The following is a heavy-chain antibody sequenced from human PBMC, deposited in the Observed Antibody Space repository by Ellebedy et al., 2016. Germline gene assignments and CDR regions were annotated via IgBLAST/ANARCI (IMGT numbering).Heavy chain of an antibody. D-gene: IGHD5-18*01. CDR1: GFTFSNAW. Sequence: GGSLRLSCAASGFTFSNAWMNWVRQAPGKGLEWVGRIKSKTDGGAADYAAPVKGRFTISRYDSKNTLYLQMNSLKTEDTAVYFCTTVYRYNYDSVWGQGTLVTVSS. CDR2: IKSKTDGGAA. V-gene: IGHV3-15*01. CDR3: TTVYRYNYDSV. J-gene: IGHJ4*02.